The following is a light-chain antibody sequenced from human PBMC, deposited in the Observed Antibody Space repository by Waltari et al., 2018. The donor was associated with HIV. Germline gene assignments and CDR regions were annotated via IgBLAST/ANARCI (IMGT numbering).Light chain of an antibody. CDR3: AAWVDSRSVV. CDR1: SSNIGSNY. J-gene: IGLJ2*01. CDR2: RNN. V-gene: IGLV1-47*01. Sequence: QSVLTQPPSASGTPGQRVTISCSGSSSNIGSNYVYWYQQFPGTAPHLLIYRNNRRPSGVPDRFSGSKSGTSASLAISGLPSEDAAGYYCAAWVDSRSVVFGGGTKLTVL.